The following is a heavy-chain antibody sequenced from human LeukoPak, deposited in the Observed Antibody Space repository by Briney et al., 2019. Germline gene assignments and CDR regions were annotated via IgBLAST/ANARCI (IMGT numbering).Heavy chain of an antibody. D-gene: IGHD5-12*01. CDR3: AREVASAGLDY. CDR2: IYYSGST. V-gene: IGHV4-59*01. J-gene: IGHJ4*02. CDR1: GGSISSYY. Sequence: SDTLSLTCTVSGGSISSYYWSWIRQPPGKGLEWIGYIYYSGSTNYNPSLKSRVTISVDTSKNQFSLKLSSVTAADTAVYYCAREVASAGLDYWGQGTLVTVSS.